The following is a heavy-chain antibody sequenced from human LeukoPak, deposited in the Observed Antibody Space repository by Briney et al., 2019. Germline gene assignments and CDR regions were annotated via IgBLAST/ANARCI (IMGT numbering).Heavy chain of an antibody. CDR3: ARVKNYYDSSGYYSPFDY. J-gene: IGHJ4*02. CDR2: IYYSGST. D-gene: IGHD3-22*01. V-gene: IGHV4-39*01. CDR1: GGSISSSGYY. Sequence: SETLSLTCTVSGGSISSSGYYWGWIRQPPGKGLEWIGSIYYSGSTYYNPSLKSRVTISVDTSKNQSSLKLSSVTAADTAVYYCARVKNYYDSSGYYSPFDYWGQGTLVTVSS.